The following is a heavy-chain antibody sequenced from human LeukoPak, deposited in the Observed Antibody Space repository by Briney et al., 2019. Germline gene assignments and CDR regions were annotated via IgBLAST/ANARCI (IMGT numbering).Heavy chain of an antibody. CDR2: ILYSGTT. D-gene: IGHD3-16*01. CDR3: ARRIIARGLGQENWFDP. V-gene: IGHV4-59*02. J-gene: IGHJ5*02. Sequence: SETLSLTCTISGASVTSYYWNWIRQPPGKGLEWIGYILYSGTTNYNPSLNSRVTMSLDTSKNQFSLELNSVTAADTAVYYCARRIIARGLGQENWFDPWGQGILVTVSS. CDR1: GASVTSYY.